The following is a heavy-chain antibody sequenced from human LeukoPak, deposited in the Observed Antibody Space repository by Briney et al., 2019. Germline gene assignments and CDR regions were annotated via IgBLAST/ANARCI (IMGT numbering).Heavy chain of an antibody. Sequence: GSLRLSCAASGFTVSSNYMSWVRQAPGKGLEWVSVIYSGGSTYYADSVKGRFTISRDNSKNTLYLQMNSLRAEGTAVYYCARDLGASSGYFDYWGQGTLVTVSS. CDR1: GFTVSSNY. D-gene: IGHD3-22*01. CDR3: ARDLGASSGYFDY. J-gene: IGHJ4*02. V-gene: IGHV3-53*01. CDR2: IYSGGST.